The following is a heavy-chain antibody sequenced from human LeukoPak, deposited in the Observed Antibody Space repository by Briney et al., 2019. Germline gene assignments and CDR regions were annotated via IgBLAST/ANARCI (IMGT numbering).Heavy chain of an antibody. CDR3: ARHPYDFWSGYEV. J-gene: IGHJ4*02. D-gene: IGHD3-3*01. CDR2: INHSGST. CDR1: GGSISSYY. Sequence: PSETLSLTCTVSGGSISSYYWSWIRQPPGKGLEWIGEINHSGSTSYNPSLKSRVTISVDTSKNQFSLKLSSVTAADTAVYYCARHPYDFWSGYEVWGQGTLVTVSS. V-gene: IGHV4-34*01.